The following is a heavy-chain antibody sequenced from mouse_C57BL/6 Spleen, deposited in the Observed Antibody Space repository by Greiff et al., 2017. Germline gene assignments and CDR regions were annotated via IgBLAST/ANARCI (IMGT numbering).Heavy chain of an antibody. V-gene: IGHV1-15*01. Sequence: QVQLQQSGAELVRPGASVTLSCKASGYTFTDYEMHWVKQTPVHGLEWIGAIDPETGGTAYNQKFKGKAILTADKSSSTAYMELRSLTSEDSAVYYCTRSPNSYGSSYDYWGQGTTLTVSS. J-gene: IGHJ2*01. D-gene: IGHD1-1*01. CDR3: TRSPNSYGSSYDY. CDR1: GYTFTDYE. CDR2: IDPETGGT.